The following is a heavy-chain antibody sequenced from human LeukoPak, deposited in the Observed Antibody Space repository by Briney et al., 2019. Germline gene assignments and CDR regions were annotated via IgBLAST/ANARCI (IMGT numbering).Heavy chain of an antibody. V-gene: IGHV4-59*01. J-gene: IGHJ4*02. CDR1: GGSISSYY. Sequence: SETLSLTCTVSGGSISSYYWSWIRQPPGKGLEWIGYIYYSGSTNYNPSLKSRVTISVDTSKNQFSLKLSSVTAADTAVYYCARVNYGSGSYLYFDHWGQGTLVTVSS. D-gene: IGHD3-10*01. CDR2: IYYSGST. CDR3: ARVNYGSGSYLYFDH.